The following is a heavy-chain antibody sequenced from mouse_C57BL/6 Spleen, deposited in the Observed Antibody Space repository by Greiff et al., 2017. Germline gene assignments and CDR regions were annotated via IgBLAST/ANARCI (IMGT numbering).Heavy chain of an antibody. CDR1: GYSFTGYY. CDR3: ARSYLLWPLDY. J-gene: IGHJ2*01. V-gene: IGHV1-42*01. Sequence: EVQRVESGPELVKPGASVKISCKASGYSFTGYYMNWVKQSPEKSLEWIGEINPSTGGTTYNQKFKAKATLTVDKSSSTAYMQLKSLTSEDSAVYYCARSYLLWPLDYWGQGTTLTVSS. CDR2: INPSTGGT. D-gene: IGHD2-1*01.